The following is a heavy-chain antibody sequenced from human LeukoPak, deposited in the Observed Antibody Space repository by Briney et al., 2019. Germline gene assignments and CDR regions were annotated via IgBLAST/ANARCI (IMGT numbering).Heavy chain of an antibody. D-gene: IGHD6-13*01. CDR2: IRASGGST. V-gene: IGHV3-23*01. CDR1: GLTFSSYG. J-gene: IGHJ4*02. Sequence: RGTLRPSCAASGLTFSSYGMSWVRQAQGKGLGWVSAIRASGGSTYYADTVKGRFTISRDNSKNTLYLQMNSLRAEDTALYYCARLKAAAGSNFDYWGQGTLVTVSS. CDR3: ARLKAAAGSNFDY.